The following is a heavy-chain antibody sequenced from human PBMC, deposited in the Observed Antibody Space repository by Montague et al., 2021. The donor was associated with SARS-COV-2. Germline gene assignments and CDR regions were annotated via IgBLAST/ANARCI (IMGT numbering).Heavy chain of an antibody. CDR3: AKGVAVPTFDYYYGMDV. D-gene: IGHD4-11*01. Sequence: SETLSLTCAVYGGSFSGYYWSWIRQPPGKGLEWIVEINHSGSTNYNPSLKTRVTISVDTSKNKFSLKLGSVTAAVTALYYCAKGVAVPTFDYYYGMDVWGQGTTVTVSS. CDR2: INHSGST. V-gene: IGHV4-34*01. CDR1: GGSFSGYY. J-gene: IGHJ6*02.